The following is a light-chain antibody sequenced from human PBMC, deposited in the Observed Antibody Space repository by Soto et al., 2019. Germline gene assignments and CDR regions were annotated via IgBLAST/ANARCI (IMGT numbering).Light chain of an antibody. CDR1: QSISSW. Sequence: DFRLVLSSSTLSASVGDRVTITWRASQSISSWLAWYQQKPGKAPKLLIYDASSEESGVPSRFSGSGARTDFTLTISILQADDVTNYCCQQYSIHSTFGQGTKVDI. CDR3: QQYSIHST. CDR2: DAS. V-gene: IGKV1-5*01. J-gene: IGKJ1*01.